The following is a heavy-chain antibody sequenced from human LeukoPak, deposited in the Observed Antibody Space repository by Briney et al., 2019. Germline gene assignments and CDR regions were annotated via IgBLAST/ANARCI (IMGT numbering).Heavy chain of an antibody. J-gene: IGHJ4*02. D-gene: IGHD1-26*01. CDR1: GFTFSSYD. V-gene: IGHV3-13*05. CDR2: IGTAGDP. Sequence: GGSLRLSCAASGFTFSSYDMHWGRQATGKGLEWVSAIGTAGDPYYPGSVKGRFTISRENAKNSLYLQMNSLRAGDTAVYYCARAAFSGSYYDYWGQGTLVTVSS. CDR3: ARAAFSGSYYDY.